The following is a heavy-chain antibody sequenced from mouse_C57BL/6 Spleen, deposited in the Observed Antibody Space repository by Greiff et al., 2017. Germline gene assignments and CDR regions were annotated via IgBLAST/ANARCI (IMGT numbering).Heavy chain of an antibody. D-gene: IGHD1-1*01. CDR3: ARGRYYGSSSYAMDY. Sequence: QVTLKVSGPGILQSSQTLSLTCSFSGFSLSTSGMGVSWIRQPSGKGLEWLARIYWDDDKRYNPSLKSRLTISKDTSRNQVFLKITSVDTADTATYYCARGRYYGSSSYAMDYWGQGTSVTVSS. CDR2: IYWDDDK. CDR1: GFSLSTSGMG. J-gene: IGHJ4*01. V-gene: IGHV8-12*01.